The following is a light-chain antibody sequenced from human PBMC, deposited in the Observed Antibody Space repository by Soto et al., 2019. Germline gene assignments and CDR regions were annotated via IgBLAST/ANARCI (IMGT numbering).Light chain of an antibody. V-gene: IGKV1-39*01. CDR3: ERRYSAAPMT. CDR1: QSISSY. J-gene: IGKJ5*01. CDR2: AAS. Sequence: SAFVGGRIIITYRASQSISSYLNWYQQKPGKAPKLLIYAASRLQSGVPTRFIGSGAGTAYSIAISCRHASDSAPPYYERRYSAAPMTFGQGTRLEIK.